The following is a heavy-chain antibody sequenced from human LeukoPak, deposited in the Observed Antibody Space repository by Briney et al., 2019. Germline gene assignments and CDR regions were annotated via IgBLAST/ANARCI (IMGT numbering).Heavy chain of an antibody. Sequence: PGGSLRLSCAASGFSFNSDWMDWVRQAPGKGLEWVAVISYDGSDKYYADSVKGRFTISRDNSKNTLYLQMNSLRVEDTAVFYCAQGGSEIYYYYHGMDVWGQGTTVTVSS. V-gene: IGHV3-30*18. CDR1: GFSFNSDW. J-gene: IGHJ6*02. D-gene: IGHD3-10*01. CDR2: ISYDGSDK. CDR3: AQGGSEIYYYYHGMDV.